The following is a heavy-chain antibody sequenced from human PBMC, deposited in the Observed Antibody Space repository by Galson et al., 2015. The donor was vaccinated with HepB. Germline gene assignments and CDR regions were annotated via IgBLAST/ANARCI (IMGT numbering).Heavy chain of an antibody. CDR1: GYTFSRFY. CDR3: ATYTTKASGDY. V-gene: IGHV1-46*01. D-gene: IGHD1-1*01. Sequence: VKVSCKGSGYTFSRFYVHWVRQTPEQGLEWVGIIYPGDGSTAYSQKFQDRVTMTRDTSTSTVFMELRRLRIDDTAVYYCATYTTKASGDYWGPGTLVTVSS. CDR2: IYPGDGST. J-gene: IGHJ4*02.